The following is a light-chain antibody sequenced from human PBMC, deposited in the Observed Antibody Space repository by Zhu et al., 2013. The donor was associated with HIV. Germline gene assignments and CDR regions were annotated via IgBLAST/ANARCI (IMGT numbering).Light chain of an antibody. CDR2: INSDGRH. V-gene: IGLV4-69*01. Sequence: QPVLTQSPSASASLGASVTLTCTLSSGHSSYAIAWHRQQPGKVPRYVMKINSDGRHIKGDGIPDRFSGSSSGAERYLTISSLQSEDEADYYCQTWGTDIVVFGGGTNLTVL. CDR1: SGHSSYA. J-gene: IGLJ2*01. CDR3: QTWGTDIVV.